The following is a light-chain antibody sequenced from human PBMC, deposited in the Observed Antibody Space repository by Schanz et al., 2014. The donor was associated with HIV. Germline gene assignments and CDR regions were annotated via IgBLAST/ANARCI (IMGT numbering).Light chain of an antibody. J-gene: IGLJ2*01. CDR1: SSDVGGYNY. CDR3: AAWDDRSYVV. V-gene: IGLV2-14*01. CDR2: DVS. Sequence: QSALTQPASVSGSPGQSITISCTGSSSDVGGYNYVSWYQQYPGKAPTLIIYDVSDRPSGVSNRFSGSKSGNTASLTISGLQADDEASYYCAAWDDRSYVVFGGGTKLTVL.